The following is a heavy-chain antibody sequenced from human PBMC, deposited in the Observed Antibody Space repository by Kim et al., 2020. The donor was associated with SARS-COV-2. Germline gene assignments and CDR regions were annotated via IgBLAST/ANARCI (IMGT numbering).Heavy chain of an antibody. Sequence: GGSLRLSCAASGFTLSNYWMSWVRQTPGKGLEWVAKIKKDGSEEFYVDSVKGRFTISRDNAKNSLFLQMNSLRAEDTAVYYCVRQDYYDSTGYYYYGLDVWGQGTTVTVSS. D-gene: IGHD3-22*01. CDR1: GFTLSNYW. CDR2: IKKDGSEE. V-gene: IGHV3-7*01. CDR3: VRQDYYDSTGYYYYGLDV. J-gene: IGHJ6*02.